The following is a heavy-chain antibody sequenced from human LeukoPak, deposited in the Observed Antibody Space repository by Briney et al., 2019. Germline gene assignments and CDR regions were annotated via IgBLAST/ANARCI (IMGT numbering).Heavy chain of an antibody. V-gene: IGHV3-66*01. J-gene: IGHJ2*01. Sequence: PGGSLRLSCAASGFTVSSNYMSWVRQAPGKGLEWVSVIYSGGSTYYADSVKGRFTISRDNSKNTLYLQMNSLRAEDTAVYYCARTLQYYYDSSGYYYLGWYFDLWGRGTLVTVSS. CDR2: IYSGGST. D-gene: IGHD3-22*01. CDR3: ARTLQYYYDSSGYYYLGWYFDL. CDR1: GFTVSSNY.